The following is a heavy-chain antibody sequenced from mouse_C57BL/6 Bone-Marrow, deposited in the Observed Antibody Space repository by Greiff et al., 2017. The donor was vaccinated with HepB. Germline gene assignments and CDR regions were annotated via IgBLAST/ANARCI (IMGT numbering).Heavy chain of an antibody. D-gene: IGHD4-1*01. CDR2: ISSGGSYT. V-gene: IGHV5-6*01. J-gene: IGHJ4*01. CDR1: GFTFSSYG. Sequence: EVKLVESGGDLVKPGGSLKLSCAASGFTFSSYGMSWVRQTPDKRLEWVATISSGGSYTYYPDSVKGRFTISRDNAKNTLYLQMSSLKSEDTAMYYCARQDWDNYAMDYWGQGTSVTVSS. CDR3: ARQDWDNYAMDY.